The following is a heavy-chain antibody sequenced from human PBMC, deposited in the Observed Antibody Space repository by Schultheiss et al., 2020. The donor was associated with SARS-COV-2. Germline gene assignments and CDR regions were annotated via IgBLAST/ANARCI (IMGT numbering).Heavy chain of an antibody. J-gene: IGHJ4*02. D-gene: IGHD1-1*01. CDR1: GFMFNKYW. CDR3: ARGEQLLSR. V-gene: IGHV3-7*01. CDR2: IKPDGSET. Sequence: GGSLRLSCVASGFMFNKYWMTWVRQAPGKGLDWVANIKPDGSETYYVDSVRGRFTISRDNAKNSLYLQMSSLTVEDAAFYYCARGEQLLSRWGQGTLVTVSS.